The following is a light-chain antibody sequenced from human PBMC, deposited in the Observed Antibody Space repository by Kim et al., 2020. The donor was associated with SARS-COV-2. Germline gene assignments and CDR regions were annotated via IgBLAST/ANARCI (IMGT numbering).Light chain of an antibody. CDR3: QQYYTTPLT. Sequence: ATINCKSSQSVLYSSNNKNYLAWYQQKPGQPPKLLIYWASTRESGVPDRFSGSGSGTDFTLTISSLQTEDVAVYYCQQYYTTPLTFGGGTKVDIK. V-gene: IGKV4-1*01. CDR1: QSVLYSSNNKNY. J-gene: IGKJ4*01. CDR2: WAS.